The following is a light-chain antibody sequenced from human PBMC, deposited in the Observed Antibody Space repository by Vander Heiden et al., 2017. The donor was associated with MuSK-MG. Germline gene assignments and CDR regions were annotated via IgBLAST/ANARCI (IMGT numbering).Light chain of an antibody. V-gene: IGLV2-14*01. CDR1: SSDVGSYNY. Sequence: QSAVTQPAPVSGSPGQSITISCTGTSSDVGSYNYVSWYQPPPGKAPKLVIYEFSNRPSGVSNRFSGSQSGNTASLTISGLQAEDEADYFCSSYTGRNTWVFGGGTKLTVL. CDR2: EFS. CDR3: SSYTGRNTWV. J-gene: IGLJ3*02.